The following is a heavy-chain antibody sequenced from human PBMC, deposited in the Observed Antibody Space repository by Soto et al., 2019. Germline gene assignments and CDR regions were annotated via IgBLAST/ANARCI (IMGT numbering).Heavy chain of an antibody. D-gene: IGHD1-7*01. V-gene: IGHV3-30*18. CDR1: GFTFSSYG. CDR3: AKDLWAGTTTSPYGMDV. CDR2: ISYDGSNK. Sequence: QVQLVESGGGVVQPGRSLRLSCAASGFTFSSYGMHWVRQAPGKGLEWVAVISYDGSNKYYADSVKGRFTISRENSKNTLDLQMNSLRAEDTAVYYCAKDLWAGTTTSPYGMDVWGQGTMVTVSS. J-gene: IGHJ6*02.